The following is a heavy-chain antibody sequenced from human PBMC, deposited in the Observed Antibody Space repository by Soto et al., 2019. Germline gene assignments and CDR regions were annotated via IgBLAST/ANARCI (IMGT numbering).Heavy chain of an antibody. CDR1: GFTFSEYY. CDR2: SRNKGNGYST. CDR3: IRSGGYQPFDL. D-gene: IGHD1-26*01. J-gene: IGHJ4*02. Sequence: EVQLVESGGGLVQPGGSLRLSCAASGFTFSEYYMDWVRQAPGGGLEWVGRSRNKGNGYSTEYAASVKGRFTISRDDSTNSVYLQMNSLQNEDTGVYFGIRSGGYQPFDLLGQGTLVTVSS. V-gene: IGHV3-72*01.